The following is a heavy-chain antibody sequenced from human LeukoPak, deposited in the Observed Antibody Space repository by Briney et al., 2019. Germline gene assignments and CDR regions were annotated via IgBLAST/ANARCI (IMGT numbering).Heavy chain of an antibody. CDR1: GFTFDDYA. CDR3: AKDSYSGSFY. Sequence: PGRSLRLSCAASGFTFDDYAMHWVRQAPGKGLEWVSAISGSGGSTYYADSVKGRFTISRDNSKNTLYLQMNSLRAEDTAVYYCAKDSYSGSFYWGQGTLVTVSS. CDR2: ISGSGGST. J-gene: IGHJ4*02. D-gene: IGHD1-26*01. V-gene: IGHV3-23*01.